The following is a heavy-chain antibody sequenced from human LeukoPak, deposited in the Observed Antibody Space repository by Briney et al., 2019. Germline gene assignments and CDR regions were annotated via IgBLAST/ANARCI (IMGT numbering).Heavy chain of an antibody. CDR2: INHSGST. Sequence: PSGTLSLTCTVSGDSINSLDLWSWVRQPPGEGLEWIGEINHSGSTNYNPSLKSRVTISVDTSKNQFSLKLSSVTAADTAVYYCARPSAAEGGMDVWGQGTTVTVSS. CDR3: ARPSAAEGGMDV. D-gene: IGHD6-13*01. CDR1: GDSINSLDL. J-gene: IGHJ6*02. V-gene: IGHV4-4*02.